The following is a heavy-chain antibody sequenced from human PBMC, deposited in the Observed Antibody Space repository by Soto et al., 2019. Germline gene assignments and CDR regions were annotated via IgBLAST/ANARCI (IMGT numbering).Heavy chain of an antibody. J-gene: IGHJ6*02. CDR2: ISGTGAGT. D-gene: IGHD4-4*01. Sequence: PGGSLRLSCAVAGFTFSDYAMSWVRQAPGKGLEWISAISGTGAGTYYADSVKGRFTISRDNSKNTLYLQMNSLRDEDTAVYYCAKRRGDHSNYSWGIDVWGQGTTVTVSS. CDR1: GFTFSDYA. V-gene: IGHV3-23*01. CDR3: AKRRGDHSNYSWGIDV.